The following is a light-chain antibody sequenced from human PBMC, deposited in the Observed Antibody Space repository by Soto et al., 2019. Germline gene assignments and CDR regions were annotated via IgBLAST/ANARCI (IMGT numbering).Light chain of an antibody. CDR1: TSDVGGYNY. Sequence: QSALTQPRSVSGSPGQSVTISCTGTTSDVGGYNYVSWYQHHPGKAPRLMIYDVSKRPSGAPDRFSGSKSGNTASLTISGLQADDEADYYCCSYTRSYTLVFGGGTKVTVL. CDR3: CSYTRSYTLV. CDR2: DVS. V-gene: IGLV2-11*01. J-gene: IGLJ2*01.